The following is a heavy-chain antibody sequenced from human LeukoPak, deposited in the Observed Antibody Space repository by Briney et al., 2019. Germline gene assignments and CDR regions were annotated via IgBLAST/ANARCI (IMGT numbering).Heavy chain of an antibody. CDR2: INHNGNVN. CDR3: AKARRCGAYFCFDY. CDR1: GFTFSSYW. D-gene: IGHD2/OR15-2a*01. J-gene: IGHJ4*02. Sequence: GSLRLSCAASGFTFSSYWMNWARQAPGKGLEWVASINHNGNVNYYVDSVKGRFTISRDNSKNTLYLQMNSLRAEDTAVYYCAKARRCGAYFCFDYWGQGTLVTVSS. V-gene: IGHV3-7*01.